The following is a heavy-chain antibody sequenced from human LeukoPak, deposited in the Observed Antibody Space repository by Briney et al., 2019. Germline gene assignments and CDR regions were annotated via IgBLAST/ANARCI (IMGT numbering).Heavy chain of an antibody. Sequence: RSGGSLRLSCAASGFTFSSYAMSWVRQVPGKGLEWVSVISGSGDNTYYADSVEGRFTISRDNSKNMLYLQMNSLRAEDTAVYYCAKWKYSNSGIEDYWGQGTLVTVSS. CDR3: AKWKYSNSGIEDY. V-gene: IGHV3-23*01. CDR1: GFTFSSYA. J-gene: IGHJ4*02. CDR2: ISGSGDNT. D-gene: IGHD6-6*01.